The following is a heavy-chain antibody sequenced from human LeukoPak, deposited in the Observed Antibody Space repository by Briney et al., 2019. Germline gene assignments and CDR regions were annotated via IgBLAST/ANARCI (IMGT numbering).Heavy chain of an antibody. D-gene: IGHD5-18*01. CDR1: GFTFSSYG. V-gene: IGHV3-23*01. J-gene: IGHJ3*02. CDR3: AKDPPTVMANSFHI. Sequence: GGSLRLSCAASGFTFSSYGMSWVRQAPGKGLEWVSSISGSGGTTYYADSVKGRFTISRDNSKNTLYLQMNSLRADNTAVYSCAKDPPTVMANSFHIWGQGTMVTVSS. CDR2: ISGSGGTT.